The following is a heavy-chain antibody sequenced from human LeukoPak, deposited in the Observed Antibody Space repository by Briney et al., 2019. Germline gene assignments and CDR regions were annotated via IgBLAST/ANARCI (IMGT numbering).Heavy chain of an antibody. V-gene: IGHV1-18*01. CDR3: ARIIGLYYYGTNGYEYYFDY. J-gene: IGHJ4*02. CDR2: ISAYNRNT. Sequence: ASVKVSCRTSGYTFISYGISWVRQAPGQGLEWMGWISAYNRNTNYAQELQGRVTMTADTSTSTAYMELRSLRPDDTAMYYCARIIGLYYYGTNGYEYYFDYWGQGTLVTVSS. CDR1: GYTFISYG. D-gene: IGHD3-22*01.